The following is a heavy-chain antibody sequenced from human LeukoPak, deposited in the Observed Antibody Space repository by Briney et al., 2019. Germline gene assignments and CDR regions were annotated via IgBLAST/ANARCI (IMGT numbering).Heavy chain of an antibody. CDR1: GFTFSSYG. D-gene: IGHD1-26*01. J-gene: IGHJ4*02. CDR3: AREWVSYFDY. V-gene: IGHV3-33*01. CDR2: IWYDGSNK. Sequence: GRSLRLSCAASGFTFSSYGMHWVRQAPGKGLEWVAVIWYDGSNKYYADSVKGRFTISRDNSKNTLYLQMNSLRAEDTAVYDCAREWVSYFDYWGQGTLVTVSS.